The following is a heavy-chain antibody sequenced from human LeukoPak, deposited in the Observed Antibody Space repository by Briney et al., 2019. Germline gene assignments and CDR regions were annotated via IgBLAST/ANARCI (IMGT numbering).Heavy chain of an antibody. CDR1: GFTFSSYW. J-gene: IGHJ6*02. CDR2: INSDGSGT. Sequence: GGSLRLSCAASGFTFSSYWMHWVRQAPGKGLVWVSRINSDGSGTSYADSVNGRFTISRDNAKNTLYLQMNSLRAEDTAVYYCARLYSSSYYYYGMDVWGQGTTVTVSS. V-gene: IGHV3-74*01. CDR3: ARLYSSSYYYYGMDV. D-gene: IGHD6-13*01.